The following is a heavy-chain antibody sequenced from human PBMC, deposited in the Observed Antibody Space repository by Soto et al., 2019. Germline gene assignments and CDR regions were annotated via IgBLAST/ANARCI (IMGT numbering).Heavy chain of an antibody. J-gene: IGHJ3*02. Sequence: EVQLLESGGGLRQPGGSLRLSCVASGYNFNKYAVSWVRQAPGKGLEWVSAISSGGDNTHYADSVKGRFTITRDNSKNMLYLEMNSLTVEDTAAYYCVRRAQYFDGTGFHAFDICGQGTRVTVS. CDR3: VRRAQYFDGTGFHAFDI. V-gene: IGHV3-23*01. D-gene: IGHD3-22*01. CDR2: ISSGGDNT. CDR1: GYNFNKYA.